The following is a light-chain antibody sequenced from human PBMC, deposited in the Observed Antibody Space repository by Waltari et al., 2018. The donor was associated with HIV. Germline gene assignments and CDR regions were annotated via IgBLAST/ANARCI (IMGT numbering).Light chain of an antibody. V-gene: IGKV4-1*01. J-gene: IGKJ4*01. CDR1: QSVLYSSNNKNY. Sequence: DIVMTQSPDSLAVSLGERATINCKSSQSVLYSSNNKNYLAWYQQKPGQPPKLLIYWASTRESGVPDRFSSSGSGTDFTLTISSLQAEDVAVYYCQQYYSTPPTFGGGTKVEIK. CDR3: QQYYSTPPT. CDR2: WAS.